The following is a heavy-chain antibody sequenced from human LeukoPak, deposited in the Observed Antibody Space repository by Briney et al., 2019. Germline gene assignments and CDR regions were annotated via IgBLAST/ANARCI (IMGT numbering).Heavy chain of an antibody. Sequence: GGSLRLSCAASGFTVSSNYMSWVRQAPGKGLEWVSVIYSGGSTYYADSVKGRFTISRDNSKNTLYLQMNSLRAEDTAVYYCAMNVLRFLDRDYWGQGTLVTVSS. CDR2: IYSGGST. D-gene: IGHD3-3*01. CDR1: GFTVSSNY. V-gene: IGHV3-53*01. J-gene: IGHJ4*02. CDR3: AMNVLRFLDRDY.